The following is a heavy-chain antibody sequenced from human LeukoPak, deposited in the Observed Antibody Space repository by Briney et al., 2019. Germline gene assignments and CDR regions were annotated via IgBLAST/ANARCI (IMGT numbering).Heavy chain of an antibody. D-gene: IGHD6-19*01. V-gene: IGHV1-18*04. CDR2: ISGYNGHI. CDR1: GYTFTSYG. J-gene: IGHJ4*02. CDR3: ARGPGIAVAGVFDY. Sequence: GASVKVSCKASGYTFTSYGINWVRQAPGQGLEWMGWISGYNGHINYVQKMQGRVTMTTDTSTNTAYMELRSLRSDDTAVYYCARGPGIAVAGVFDYWGQGSLVTVSS.